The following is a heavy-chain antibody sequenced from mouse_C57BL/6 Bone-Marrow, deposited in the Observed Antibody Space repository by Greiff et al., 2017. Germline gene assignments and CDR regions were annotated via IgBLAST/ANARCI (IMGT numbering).Heavy chain of an antibody. V-gene: IGHV1-81*01. Sequence: VQLQESGAELARPGASVKLSCKASGYTFTSYGIIWVKQRTGQGLEWIGEIYPRSGNTYYNEKFKGKATLTADKSSSTAYMELRSLTSEDSAVYFCARNWASYYFDYWGQGTTLTVSS. CDR3: ARNWASYYFDY. D-gene: IGHD4-1*01. CDR1: GYTFTSYG. J-gene: IGHJ2*01. CDR2: IYPRSGNT.